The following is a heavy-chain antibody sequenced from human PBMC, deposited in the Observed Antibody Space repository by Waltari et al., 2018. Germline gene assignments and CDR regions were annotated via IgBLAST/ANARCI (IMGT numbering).Heavy chain of an antibody. J-gene: IGHJ4*02. Sequence: QVQLQESGPGLVKPSQTLSLPCTVSGGYISSRGTYWSWIRQHPGKVLEWIGYIYYSWSTYYNPSLKSRVTISVDTSKNQFSLKLSSVTAADTAVYYCATREDYGGSFLFDYWGQGTLVTVSS. CDR3: ATREDYGGSFLFDY. V-gene: IGHV4-31*03. CDR1: GGYISSRGTY. CDR2: IYYSWST. D-gene: IGHD4-17*01.